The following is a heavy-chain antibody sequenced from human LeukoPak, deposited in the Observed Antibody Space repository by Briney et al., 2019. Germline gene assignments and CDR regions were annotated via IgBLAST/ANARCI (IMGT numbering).Heavy chain of an antibody. CDR2: IDPSGGST. CDR3: ARELGYEGNDY. Sequence: ASVKVSCEPSGYTFTSYYMHWVRQAPGQGLEWMGIIDPSGGSTSYAQKFQRRVTMTRDTSTSTVYMELSSLRSEDTAVYYCARELGYEGNDYWGQGTLVTVSS. J-gene: IGHJ4*02. D-gene: IGHD5-18*01. CDR1: GYTFTSYY. V-gene: IGHV1-46*01.